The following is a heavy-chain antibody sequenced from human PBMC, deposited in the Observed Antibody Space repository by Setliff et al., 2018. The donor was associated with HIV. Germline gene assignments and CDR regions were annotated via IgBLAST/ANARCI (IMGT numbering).Heavy chain of an antibody. Sequence: PGGSLRLSCAASGFTFSSYSINWVRQAPGKGLEWVSSISSSSSYIYYADSVKGRFTISRDNAKNSLYLQMNSLRAEDTAVYYCARVRGYSYGYLYAFDIWGQGTMVTVSS. CDR2: ISSSSSYI. CDR3: ARVRGYSYGYLYAFDI. J-gene: IGHJ3*02. V-gene: IGHV3-21*01. CDR1: GFTFSSYS. D-gene: IGHD5-18*01.